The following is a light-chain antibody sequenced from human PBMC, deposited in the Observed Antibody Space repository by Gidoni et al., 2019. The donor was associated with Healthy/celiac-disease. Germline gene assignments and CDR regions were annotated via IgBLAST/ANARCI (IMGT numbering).Light chain of an antibody. CDR2: GTS. Sequence: QSVLTQPPSVSGAPGQTVTIACTGCSANTGAGYDVHWYQRLPGTAPKLLIYGTSNRPSGVPDRFSGSKSGTSASLAITGLQAEDEADYYCQSYDSSLSGSYVVFGGGTKLTVL. V-gene: IGLV1-40*01. CDR1: SANTGAGYD. J-gene: IGLJ2*01. CDR3: QSYDSSLSGSYVV.